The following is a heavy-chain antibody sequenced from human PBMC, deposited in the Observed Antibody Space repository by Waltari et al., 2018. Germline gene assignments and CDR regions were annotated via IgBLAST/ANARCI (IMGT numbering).Heavy chain of an antibody. V-gene: IGHV4-38-2*02. CDR2: ISHSGKT. CDR1: SYSIRSGYF. J-gene: IGHJ5*02. Sequence: QVQLQESGPGLARPSETLSLTCVVSSYSIRSGYFWGWIRQPPGKGLEWIGSISHSGKTYYNPSLQSRLSLSVDTSKNQFALKVTSVTAADTAIYYWVRDLGGSGNSWFDAWGQGTLVTVSS. D-gene: IGHD3-10*01. CDR3: VRDLGGSGNSWFDA.